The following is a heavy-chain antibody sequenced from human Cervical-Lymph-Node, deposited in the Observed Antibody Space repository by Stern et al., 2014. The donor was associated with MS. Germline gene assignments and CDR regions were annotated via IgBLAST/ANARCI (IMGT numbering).Heavy chain of an antibody. J-gene: IGHJ4*02. V-gene: IGHV3-7*03. Sequence: EVQLEESGGGLVQPGGSLRISCAASGFTFGRYWMTWVRQAPGKGLEWVANIKGDGNEKYYGDSVKARFTISRDNAKNSLYLQMNSLTAEDTAVYYCARDPVDWGQGTLVTVSS. D-gene: IGHD4-23*01. CDR1: GFTFGRYW. CDR3: ARDPVD. CDR2: IKGDGNEK.